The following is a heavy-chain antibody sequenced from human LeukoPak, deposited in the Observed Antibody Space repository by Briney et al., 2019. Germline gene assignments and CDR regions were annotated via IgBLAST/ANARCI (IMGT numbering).Heavy chain of an antibody. CDR2: IIPIFGTA. Sequence: SVKVSCKASGYTFTSYYMHWVRQAPGQGLEWMGGIIPIFGTANYAQKFQGRVTITADESTSTAYMELSSLRSEDTAVYYCARSGRWNDVTYYFDYWGQGTLVTVSS. CDR1: GYTFTSYY. V-gene: IGHV1-69*13. CDR3: ARSGRWNDVTYYFDY. J-gene: IGHJ4*02. D-gene: IGHD1-1*01.